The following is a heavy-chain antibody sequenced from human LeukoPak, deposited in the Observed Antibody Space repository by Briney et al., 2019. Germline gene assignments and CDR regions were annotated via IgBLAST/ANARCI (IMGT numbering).Heavy chain of an antibody. D-gene: IGHD2-15*01. V-gene: IGHV3-53*01. Sequence: GGSLRLSCAASGFTVSSNFMNWVRQAPGKGLEWVSIIYSGGSTYYADSMQGRFTISRDNSKNTLFLQMNSLRAEDTAVYYCASESRGVATLDYWGQGTLVTVSS. J-gene: IGHJ4*02. CDR3: ASESRGVATLDY. CDR1: GFTVSSNF. CDR2: IYSGGST.